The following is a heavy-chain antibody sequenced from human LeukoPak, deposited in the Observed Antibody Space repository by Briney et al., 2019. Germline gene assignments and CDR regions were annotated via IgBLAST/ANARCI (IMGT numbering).Heavy chain of an antibody. V-gene: IGHV3-30*18. Sequence: GRSLRLSCAASGFTFSNYGMHWVRQAPGKGLEWVAVISYDASNKYYSDSVKGRFTISRDNSKNTLYLQMNSLIPEDTAVYYCAKDIGAEYSGSYPDYWGQGTLVTVSS. CDR3: AKDIGAEYSGSYPDY. CDR2: ISYDASNK. D-gene: IGHD1-26*01. J-gene: IGHJ4*02. CDR1: GFTFSNYG.